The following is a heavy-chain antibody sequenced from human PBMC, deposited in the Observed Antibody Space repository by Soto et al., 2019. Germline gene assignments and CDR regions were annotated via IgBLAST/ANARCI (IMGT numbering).Heavy chain of an antibody. V-gene: IGHV3-72*01. CDR1: GFSFSDHY. Sequence: EVQLVESGGVLVQPGGSLRLSCAASGFSFSDHYMDWVRPAPGTGLEWVGRIRNKARTYTTEYAASVNGRFSISRDDSQNSLYLQMNSLKTEDTAVYYCARGDTTGSSGHYYLGPLWGQWTLVTVSS. CDR3: ARGDTTGSSGHYYLGPL. D-gene: IGHD3-22*01. J-gene: IGHJ1*01. CDR2: IRNKARTYTT.